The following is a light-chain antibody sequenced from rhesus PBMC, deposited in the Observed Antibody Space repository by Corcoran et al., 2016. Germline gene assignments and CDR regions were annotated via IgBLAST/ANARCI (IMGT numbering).Light chain of an antibody. Sequence: DIQMTQSPSSLSASVGDTVTITCQASQGISSRLAWYQQNPGKAPKVLNYKASSLQGGVPSRFSGGGSGTDFTITISNLQPEDFATYYCLQYASTPWTFGPGTKVKIK. CDR1: QGISSR. V-gene: IGKV1-22*01. J-gene: IGKJ1*01. CDR2: KAS. CDR3: LQYASTPWT.